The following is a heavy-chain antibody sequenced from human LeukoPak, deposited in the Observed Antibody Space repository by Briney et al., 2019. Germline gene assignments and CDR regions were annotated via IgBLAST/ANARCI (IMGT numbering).Heavy chain of an antibody. D-gene: IGHD7-27*01. J-gene: IGHJ6*02. V-gene: IGHV3-9*01. CDR3: AKDLGYNYYYGMDV. CDR2: ISWNSGSI. CDR1: EFTFSSYA. Sequence: GGSLRLSCAASEFTFSSYAMSWVRQAPGKGLEWVSGISWNSGSIGYADSVKGRFTISRDNAKNSLYLQMNSLRAEDTALYYCAKDLGYNYYYGMDVWGQGTTVTVSS.